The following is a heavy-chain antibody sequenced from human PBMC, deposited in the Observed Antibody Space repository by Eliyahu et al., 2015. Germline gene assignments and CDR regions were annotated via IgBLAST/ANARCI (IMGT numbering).Heavy chain of an antibody. CDR1: GFXFSXSA. CDR2: IWYDGSNQ. V-gene: IGHV3-33*01. D-gene: IGHD4-23*01. Sequence: QVQLVESGGGVVQPGRSLSLSCAASGFXFSXSAMHWVRQAPGKGLGWVAIIWYDGSNQYYADSVKGRFTISRDNSKNTVSLQMNSLRGEDTAIYYCARDHDYSGNYLEDWGQGTLVAVSS. J-gene: IGHJ4*02. CDR3: ARDHDYSGNYLED.